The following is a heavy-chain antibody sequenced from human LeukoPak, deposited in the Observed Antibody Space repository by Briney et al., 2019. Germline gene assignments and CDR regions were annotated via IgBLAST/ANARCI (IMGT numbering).Heavy chain of an antibody. CDR2: INYRGKT. D-gene: IGHD2-8*01. J-gene: IGHJ5*02. Sequence: PSETLSLTCTVSGGSISNYYWTFIRQPPGKELEWIGYINYRGKTFYNPSLKSRVTISIDTPSNQFSLKLTSVIAADTAVYFCARVSTNGLSNWFDPWGQGTLVTVSS. CDR1: GGSISNYY. CDR3: ARVSTNGLSNWFDP. V-gene: IGHV4-59*01.